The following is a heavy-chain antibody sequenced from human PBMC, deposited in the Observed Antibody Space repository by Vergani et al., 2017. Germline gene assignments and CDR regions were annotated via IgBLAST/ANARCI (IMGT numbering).Heavy chain of an antibody. CDR1: GFTVSSNY. CDR2: IYSGGST. CDR3: ARVKQAVYCSGGSCYTGLYYYYGMDV. V-gene: IGHV3-66*01. D-gene: IGHD2-15*01. Sequence: EVQLVESGGGLVQPGGSLRLSCAASGFTVSSNYMSWVRQAPGKGLEWVSVIYSGGSTYYADSVKGRFTISRDNSKNTLYLQMNSLRAEDTAVYYCARVKQAVYCSGGSCYTGLYYYYGMDVWGQGTTVTVSS. J-gene: IGHJ6*02.